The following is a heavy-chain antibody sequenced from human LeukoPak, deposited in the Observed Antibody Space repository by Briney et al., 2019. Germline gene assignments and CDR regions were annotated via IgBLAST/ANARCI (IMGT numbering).Heavy chain of an antibody. CDR1: GGSISSYY. J-gene: IGHJ5*02. V-gene: IGHV4-59*01. D-gene: IGHD1-26*01. CDR2: IYYSGST. Sequence: PSETLSLTCTVSGGSISSYYWSWIRQPPGKGLEWIGYIYYSGSTNYNPSLKSRVTMSVDTSKNQFSLKLSSVTAADTAVYYCARGEWELRWFDPWGQGTLVTVSS. CDR3: ARGEWELRWFDP.